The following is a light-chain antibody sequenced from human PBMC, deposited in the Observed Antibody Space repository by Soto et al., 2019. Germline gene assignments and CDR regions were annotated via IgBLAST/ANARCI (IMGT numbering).Light chain of an antibody. Sequence: DIVLAQSPGTLSLSPGESATLSCRASQSVSSSFLAWYQQKAGQAPRLLIYGASRRATGIPDRFSGSGSGTVFTLTISRLEPEDFAVYYCQQYVSTPWAFGQGTKVEI. CDR3: QQYVSTPWA. J-gene: IGKJ1*01. CDR1: QSVSSSF. CDR2: GAS. V-gene: IGKV3-20*01.